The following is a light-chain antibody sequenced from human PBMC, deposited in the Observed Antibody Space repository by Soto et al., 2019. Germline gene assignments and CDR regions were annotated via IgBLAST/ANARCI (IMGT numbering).Light chain of an antibody. V-gene: IGLV2-14*03. Sequence: QSALTQPASVSGSPGQSITISCTGTSSDVGGYNYVSWYQQHPGKAPKLMIYDVRYRPSGVSYRFSGSKSGSTASLTSSGLHAEDEGDYYCSSYTTSDTLVFGGGTKLTVL. CDR1: SSDVGGYNY. J-gene: IGLJ2*01. CDR3: SSYTTSDTLV. CDR2: DVR.